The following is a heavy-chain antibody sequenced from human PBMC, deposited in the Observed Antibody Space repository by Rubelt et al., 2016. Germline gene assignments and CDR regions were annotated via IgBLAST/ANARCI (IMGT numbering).Heavy chain of an antibody. CDR2: INTDETSA. CDR3: ARGNGAKFDH. D-gene: IGHD4/OR15-4a*01. V-gene: IGHV3-74*01. CDR1: GFIFSSYW. Sequence: EVHLVESGGSLVESGGSLRLSCTASGFIFSSYWMHWVRQAPRAGLVWVSHINTDETSARYADSVKGRFTISRDNTKNTVYLQMNSLRAEDTAVYYCARGNGAKFDHWGQGSLVTVSS. J-gene: IGHJ4*02.